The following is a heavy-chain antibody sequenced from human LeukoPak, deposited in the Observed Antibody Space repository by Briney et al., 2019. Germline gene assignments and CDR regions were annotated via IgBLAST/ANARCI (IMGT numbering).Heavy chain of an antibody. D-gene: IGHD4-11*01. J-gene: IGHJ4*02. CDR3: ARDHPHSNYFDY. CDR1: GFTFSSYA. CDR2: ITYDGSNK. V-gene: IGHV3-30-3*01. Sequence: GGSLRLSCAASGFTFSSYAMHWVRQAPGKGLEWVAVITYDGSNKYYADSVKGRFTISRDNSKNTLYLQMNSLRAEDTAVYYCARDHPHSNYFDYWGQGTLVTVSS.